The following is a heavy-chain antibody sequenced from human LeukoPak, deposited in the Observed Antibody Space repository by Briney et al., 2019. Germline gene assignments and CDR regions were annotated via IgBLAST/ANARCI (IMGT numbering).Heavy chain of an antibody. CDR3: AKDRDVDIVATVPHY. D-gene: IGHD5-12*01. V-gene: IGHV3-30*18. CDR2: ISYDGSNK. Sequence: GGSLRLSCAASGFTFSSYAMSWVRQAPGKGLEWVAVISYDGSNKYYADSVKGRFTISRDNSKNTLYLQMNSLRAEDTAVYYCAKDRDVDIVATVPHYWGQGTLVTVSS. CDR1: GFTFSSYA. J-gene: IGHJ4*02.